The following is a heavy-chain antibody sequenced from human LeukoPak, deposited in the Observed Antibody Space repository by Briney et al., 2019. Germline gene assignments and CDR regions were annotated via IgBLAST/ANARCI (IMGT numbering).Heavy chain of an antibody. Sequence: PGRSLRLSCAASGFTFRTYGMHWVRQAPGKGLEWVAVISYDGSNKYYADSVKGRLTISRDNSKNTLYLQMNSLRAEDTAVYYCAKDLRQYSYGPNPFDYWGQGTLVTVSS. D-gene: IGHD5-18*01. CDR3: AKDLRQYSYGPNPFDY. CDR1: GFTFRTYG. V-gene: IGHV3-30*18. J-gene: IGHJ4*02. CDR2: ISYDGSNK.